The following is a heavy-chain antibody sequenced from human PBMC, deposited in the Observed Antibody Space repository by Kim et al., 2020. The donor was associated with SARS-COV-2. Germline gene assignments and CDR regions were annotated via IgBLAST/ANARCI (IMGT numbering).Heavy chain of an antibody. V-gene: IGHV3-21*01. CDR2: R. CDR3: ARGWFGQVGDY. D-gene: IGHD3-10*01. J-gene: IGHJ4*02. Sequence: RYYADSVKGRFPISRDNARNSVYLQMNSLRVDDTAVYYCARGWFGQVGDYWGQGTRVTVSS.